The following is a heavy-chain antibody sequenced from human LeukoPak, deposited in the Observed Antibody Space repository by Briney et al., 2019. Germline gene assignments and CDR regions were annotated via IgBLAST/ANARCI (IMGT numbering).Heavy chain of an antibody. CDR3: ARHGSGSYYLHPFDY. J-gene: IGHJ4*02. CDR2: INHSGST. Sequence: SETLSLTCAVYGGSFSGYYWSWIRQPPGKGLEWIGEINHSGSTNYNPSLKSRVTISVDTSKNQFSLKLSSVTAADTAVYYCARHGSGSYYLHPFDYWGQGTLVTVSS. V-gene: IGHV4-34*01. CDR1: GGSFSGYY. D-gene: IGHD3-10*01.